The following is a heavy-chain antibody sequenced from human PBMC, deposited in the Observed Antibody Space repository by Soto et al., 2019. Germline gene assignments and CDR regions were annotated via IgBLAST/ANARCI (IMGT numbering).Heavy chain of an antibody. CDR1: GFTFSSYA. Sequence: QVQLVESGGGVVQPGRSLRLSCAASGFTFSSYAMHWVRQAPGKGLEWVAVISYDGSNKYYADSVKGRFTISRDNSKNTLSLQMNSMSAEDTAVYYCARSIAVAVNGLIDYWGQGTLVTVSS. D-gene: IGHD6-19*01. V-gene: IGHV3-30-3*01. CDR3: ARSIAVAVNGLIDY. CDR2: ISYDGSNK. J-gene: IGHJ4*02.